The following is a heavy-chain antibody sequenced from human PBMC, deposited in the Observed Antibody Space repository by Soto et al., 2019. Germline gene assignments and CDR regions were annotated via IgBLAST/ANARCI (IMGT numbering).Heavy chain of an antibody. J-gene: IGHJ3*02. V-gene: IGHV1-69*13. CDR3: ASRKTTGTIDLNDAFDI. CDR1: GGTFSSYA. Sequence: GASVKVSCKASGGTFSSYAISWVRQAPGQGLEWMGGIIPIFSTANYAQKFQGRDTITADESTSTAYMELSSLRSEGTSVYYCASRKTTGTIDLNDAFDIWGQGTMVTVSS. D-gene: IGHD1-1*01. CDR2: IIPIFSTA.